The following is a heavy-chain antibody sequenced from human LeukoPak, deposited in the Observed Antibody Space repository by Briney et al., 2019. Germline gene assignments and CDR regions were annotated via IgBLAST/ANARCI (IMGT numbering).Heavy chain of an antibody. CDR2: IYYSGST. CDR3: ARAGIVATNYDY. J-gene: IGHJ4*02. V-gene: IGHV4-59*01. D-gene: IGHD5-12*01. CDR1: GGPISSYY. Sequence: SETLSLTCTVSGGPISSYYWSWIRQPPGKGLEWIGYIYYSGSTNYNPSLKSRVTISVDTSKNQFSLKLSSVTAADTAVYYCARAGIVATNYDYWGQGTLVTVSS.